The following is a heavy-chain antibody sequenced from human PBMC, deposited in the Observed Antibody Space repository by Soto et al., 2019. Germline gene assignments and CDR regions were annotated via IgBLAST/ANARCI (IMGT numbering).Heavy chain of an antibody. D-gene: IGHD3-10*01. CDR1: GYTFNTYG. CDR3: ARVLVITMVRGVIMGLDY. J-gene: IGHJ4*02. CDR2: ISAYNGNT. Sequence: GASVKVSCKTSGYTFNTYGISWVRQAPGQGLEWMGWISAYNGNTNYAQKLQGRVTMTTDTSTSTAYMELRSLRSDDTAVYYCARVLVITMVRGVIMGLDYWGQGTLVTVSS. V-gene: IGHV1-18*01.